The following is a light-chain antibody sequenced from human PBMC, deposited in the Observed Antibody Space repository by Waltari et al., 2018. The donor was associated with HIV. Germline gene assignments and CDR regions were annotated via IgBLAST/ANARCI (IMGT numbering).Light chain of an antibody. Sequence: QSALTQPASVSGSPGQSLTISCALNDYDYVSWYQRHPGKAPKVIIYEVSNRPSGLSNRFSGSKSGNTATLTISGLQPEDEADYFCTSYITSATPVFGRGTKVTVL. CDR3: TSYITSATPV. V-gene: IGLV2-14*01. CDR2: EVS. J-gene: IGLJ2*01. CDR1: ALNDYDY.